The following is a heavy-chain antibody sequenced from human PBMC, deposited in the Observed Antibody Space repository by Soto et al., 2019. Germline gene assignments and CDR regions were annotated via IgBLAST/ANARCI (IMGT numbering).Heavy chain of an antibody. J-gene: IGHJ6*02. CDR2: IYYSGST. D-gene: IGHD1-26*01. CDR1: GGSVSSGSYY. V-gene: IGHV4-61*01. CDR3: ARRSIVGATVRYYYGMDV. Sequence: QVQLQESGPGLVKPSETLSLTCTVSGGSVSSGSYYWSWIRQPPGKGLEWIGYIYYSGSTNYNPSLKSRVTISVDTSKNQFSLKLSSVTAADTAVCYCARRSIVGATVRYYYGMDVWGQGTTVTVSS.